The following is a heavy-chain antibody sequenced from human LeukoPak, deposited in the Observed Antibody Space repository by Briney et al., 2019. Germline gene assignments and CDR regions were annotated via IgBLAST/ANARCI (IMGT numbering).Heavy chain of an antibody. J-gene: IGHJ4*02. CDR1: GFTFSSYA. CDR2: IYSGGST. Sequence: GGSLRLSCAASGFTFSSYAMSWVRQAPGKGLEWVSVIYSGGSTYYADSVKGRFTISRDNSKNTLYLQLNSLRAEDTAVYYCAREIEGAPHYWGQGTLVTVSS. V-gene: IGHV3-53*01. D-gene: IGHD1-26*01. CDR3: AREIEGAPHY.